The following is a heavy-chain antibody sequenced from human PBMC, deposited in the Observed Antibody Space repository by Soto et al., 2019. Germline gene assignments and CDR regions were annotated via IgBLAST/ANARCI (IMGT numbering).Heavy chain of an antibody. CDR3: ARDSSDYGDYRYGMDV. V-gene: IGHV3-53*01. J-gene: IGHJ6*02. D-gene: IGHD4-17*01. CDR1: GFTVSSNH. Sequence: EVQLVGSGGGLIQPGGSLRLSCAASGFTVSSNHMNWVRQAPGKGLKWVSVIYSDDNTYYADSVKGRFTISRDTSKNMLYLQMNSRRAEDTAVYYCARDSSDYGDYRYGMDVWGQGTTVTVSS. CDR2: IYSDDNT.